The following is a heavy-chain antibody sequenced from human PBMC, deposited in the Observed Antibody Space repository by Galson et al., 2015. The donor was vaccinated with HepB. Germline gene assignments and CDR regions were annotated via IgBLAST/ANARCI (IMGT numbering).Heavy chain of an antibody. J-gene: IGHJ4*02. D-gene: IGHD5-18*01. V-gene: IGHV2-5*02. CDR3: ARSRGSSYGHFDY. Sequence: PALVKPTQTLTLTCTVSGFSLSTDELGVGWIRQPPGKALEWIAIVYWDDDKRYNPSLRSRLTITRDSPKNQVVLRMTNVDPVDTGTYFCARSRGSSYGHFDYWGQGSLVTVSS. CDR1: GFSLSTDELG. CDR2: VYWDDDK.